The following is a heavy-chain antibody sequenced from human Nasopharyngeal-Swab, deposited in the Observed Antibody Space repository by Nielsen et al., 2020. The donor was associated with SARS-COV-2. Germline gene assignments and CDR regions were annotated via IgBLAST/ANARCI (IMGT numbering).Heavy chain of an antibody. Sequence: SCMVSGGSLSDVSMHWVRQAPGKGLEWLGGFDPEDGETIYAQKFQGRVTMTEDTSTDTAYMELSSLRSEDTAVYYCASGIAVAGTPAHYYYYYGMDVWGQGTTVTVSS. D-gene: IGHD6-19*01. J-gene: IGHJ6*02. CDR3: ASGIAVAGTPAHYYYYYGMDV. CDR2: FDPEDGET. V-gene: IGHV1-24*01. CDR1: GGSLSDVS.